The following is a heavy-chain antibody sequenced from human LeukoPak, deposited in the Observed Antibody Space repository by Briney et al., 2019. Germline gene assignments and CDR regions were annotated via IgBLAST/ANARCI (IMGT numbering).Heavy chain of an antibody. CDR2: ICHSGST. Sequence: SETLSFTCTVSGYSISSGYYWGWIRQPPGKGLEWIGSICHSGSTYYNPSLKSRVTISVDTSKNQFSLKLSSVTAADTAVYYCARVIVGATKHIDYWGQGTLVTVSS. D-gene: IGHD1-26*01. CDR1: GYSISSGYY. V-gene: IGHV4-38-2*02. J-gene: IGHJ4*02. CDR3: ARVIVGATKHIDY.